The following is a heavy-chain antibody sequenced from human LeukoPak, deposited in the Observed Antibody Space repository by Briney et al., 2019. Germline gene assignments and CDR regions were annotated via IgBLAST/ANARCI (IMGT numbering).Heavy chain of an antibody. CDR2: IKNDGSLT. CDR1: GFTLSSYW. D-gene: IGHD6-19*01. V-gene: IGHV3-74*01. CDR3: ARPSSGAYHI. J-gene: IGHJ3*02. Sequence: GGSLRLSCAASGFTLSSYWMHLVRQAPGKGLVWVSRIKNDGSLTDYADSVKGRFTISRDNAKNMLYLQMNNLRAEDTAVYYCARPSSGAYHIWGQGKMVTVSS.